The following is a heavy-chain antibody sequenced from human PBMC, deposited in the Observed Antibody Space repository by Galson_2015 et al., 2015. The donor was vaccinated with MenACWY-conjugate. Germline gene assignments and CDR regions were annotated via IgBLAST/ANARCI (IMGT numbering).Heavy chain of an antibody. CDR3: ARHDRTAPARSGAFDI. Sequence: ETLSLTCTVSGGSISSRSYYWDWIRQPPGRGLEWIGTIYYSGSTYYNSSLKSRVTISVDTSQNQFSLNLSSSTAADTAMYYCARHDRTAPARSGAFDIWGRGTMVTVSS. D-gene: IGHD2-2*01. J-gene: IGHJ3*02. CDR1: GGSISSRSYY. CDR2: IYYSGST. V-gene: IGHV4-39*01.